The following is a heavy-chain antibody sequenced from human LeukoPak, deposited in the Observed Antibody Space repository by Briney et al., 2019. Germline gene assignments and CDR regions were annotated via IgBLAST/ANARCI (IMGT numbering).Heavy chain of an antibody. Sequence: PSETLCRTFAVSGVAISSGAYSSGCIRQPRGDWLGWIGYIYHSGSTYYNPSLKSRVTISVDRSKNQFSLKLSSVTAADTAVYYCARAYGDYYFDYWGQGTLVTVSS. CDR1: GVAISSGAYS. J-gene: IGHJ4*02. CDR2: IYHSGST. D-gene: IGHD4-17*01. CDR3: ARAYGDYYFDY. V-gene: IGHV4-30-2*01.